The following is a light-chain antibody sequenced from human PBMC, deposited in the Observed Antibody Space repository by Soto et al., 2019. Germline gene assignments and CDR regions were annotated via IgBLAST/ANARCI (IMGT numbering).Light chain of an antibody. J-gene: IGKJ2*01. Sequence: AIQMTQSPSSLSASVGDRVTITCRASQGITNDLAWYQQRPGEAPRLLIYAASSLQSGVPSSFSGSGSGTDFTLTISTLQPEDFASYYCLQHYNFPYTFGQGTKLEIK. CDR2: AAS. CDR3: LQHYNFPYT. CDR1: QGITND. V-gene: IGKV1-6*01.